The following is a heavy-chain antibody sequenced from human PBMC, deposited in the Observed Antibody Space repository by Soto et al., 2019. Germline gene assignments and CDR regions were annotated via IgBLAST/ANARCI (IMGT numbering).Heavy chain of an antibody. CDR2: INPSGGST. D-gene: IGHD3-16*02. V-gene: IGHV1-46*01. Sequence: ASVKVSCKASGYTFTSYYMHWVRQAPGQGLEWMGIINPSGGSTSYAQKFQGRVTMTRDTSTSTVYMELSSLRSEDTAVYYCARDRVSSDGYYYYYGMDVWGQGTKVTVSS. CDR1: GYTFTSYY. CDR3: ARDRVSSDGYYYYYGMDV. J-gene: IGHJ6*02.